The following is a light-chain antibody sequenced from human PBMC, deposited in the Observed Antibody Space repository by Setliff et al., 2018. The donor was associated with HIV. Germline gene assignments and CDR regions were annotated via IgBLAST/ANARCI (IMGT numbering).Light chain of an antibody. Sequence: QSVLTQPASVSGSPGQSISISCTGTSSDVGGYNHVSWYQQEPDRAPKLMIYEVTNRPSGIPDRFSGSKSDNTASLTISGLQAEDEADYYCCSYADNFNYVFGGGTKVTVL. V-gene: IGLV2-8*01. J-gene: IGLJ1*01. CDR3: CSYADNFNYV. CDR1: SSDVGGYNH. CDR2: EVT.